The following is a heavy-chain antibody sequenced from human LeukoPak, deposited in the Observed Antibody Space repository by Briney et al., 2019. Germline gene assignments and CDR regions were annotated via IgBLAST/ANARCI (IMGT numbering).Heavy chain of an antibody. Sequence: PGGSLRLSCAASGFAFSSCAMSWVRQAPGKGLEWVSSISSGGSTYYADYADSVKGRFTISRDNSKNTLYLQMNSLRAEDTAVYYCAKGGRGYNPDYWGQGTLVTVSS. CDR1: GFAFSSCA. CDR3: AKGGRGYNPDY. D-gene: IGHD5-24*01. V-gene: IGHV3-23*01. J-gene: IGHJ4*02. CDR2: ISSGGST.